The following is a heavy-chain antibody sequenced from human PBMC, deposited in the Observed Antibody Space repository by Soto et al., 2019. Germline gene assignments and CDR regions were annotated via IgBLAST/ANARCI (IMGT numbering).Heavy chain of an antibody. J-gene: IGHJ6*02. CDR2: ISAYNANT. Sequence: GASVKVSCKASGYTFSNYGITWVRQAPGQGPEWMGWISAYNANTNYAQNLQGRVTMTTDTSTSTAYMELRSLRSDDTAVYYCARDRIIVVPATSLYHYYGMDVWGQGTTVTVSS. V-gene: IGHV1-18*01. D-gene: IGHD2-2*01. CDR3: ARDRIIVVPATSLYHYYGMDV. CDR1: GYTFSNYG.